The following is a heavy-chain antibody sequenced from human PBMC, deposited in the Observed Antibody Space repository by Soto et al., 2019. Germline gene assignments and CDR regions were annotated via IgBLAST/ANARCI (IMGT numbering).Heavy chain of an antibody. CDR2: ISAYSGNT. CDR3: ARDVNYRFDS. V-gene: IGHV1-18*01. J-gene: IGHJ5*01. CDR1: GYTFTSNG. Sequence: GASVKVSCKASGYTFTSNGISWVRQAPGQGLEWMGWISAYSGNTNYAQNLQGRVTMTTDTSTSTAYMELRSLRSDDTAVYFCARDVNYRFDSWGQGNLVTVSS. D-gene: IGHD1-7*01.